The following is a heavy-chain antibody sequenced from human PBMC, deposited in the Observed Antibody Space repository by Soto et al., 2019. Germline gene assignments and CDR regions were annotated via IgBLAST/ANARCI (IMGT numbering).Heavy chain of an antibody. CDR2: INPNIGGT. V-gene: IGHV1-2*04. J-gene: IGHJ4*02. CDR1: GYTFTGYY. CDR3: AREYRNGNIVVVVAATDY. Sequence: ASVKVSCKASGYTFTGYYMHWVRQAPGQGLEWMGWINPNIGGTNYAQKFQGWVTMTRDTSISTAYMELSRLRSDVPAVCYSAREYRNGNIVVVVAATDYWGQGTLVTVSS. D-gene: IGHD2-15*01.